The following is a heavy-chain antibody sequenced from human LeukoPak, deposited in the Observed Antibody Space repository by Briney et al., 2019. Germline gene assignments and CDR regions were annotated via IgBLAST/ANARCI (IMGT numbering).Heavy chain of an antibody. J-gene: IGHJ1*01. CDR3: ARRSARWELLREPHAEYFQH. D-gene: IGHD1-26*01. V-gene: IGHV4-39*01. Sequence: SETLYLTCTVSGGSISSSSYYWGWIRQPPGKGLEWIGSIYYSGSTYYNPSLKSRVTISVDTSKNQFSLKLSSVTAADTAVYYCARRSARWELLREPHAEYFQHWGQGTLVTVSS. CDR2: IYYSGST. CDR1: GGSISSSSYY.